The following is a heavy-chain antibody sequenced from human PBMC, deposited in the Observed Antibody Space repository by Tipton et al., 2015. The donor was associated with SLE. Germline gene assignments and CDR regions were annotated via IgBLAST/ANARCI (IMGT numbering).Heavy chain of an antibody. J-gene: IGHJ6*03. D-gene: IGHD1-26*01. V-gene: IGHV3-23*01. CDR1: GFPFSRCL. Sequence: GSLRLSCAASGFPFSRCLVSWVRQAPGKGLEWVSGIRSNGGSTYYTESVKGRFTISRDNSRNTVYLQMNSLRAEDTAVYYCARDGGSLEDYMDVWGKGTTVTVSS. CDR3: ARDGGSLEDYMDV. CDR2: IRSNGGST.